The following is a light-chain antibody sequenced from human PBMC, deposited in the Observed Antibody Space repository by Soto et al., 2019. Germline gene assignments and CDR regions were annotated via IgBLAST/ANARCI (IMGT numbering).Light chain of an antibody. Sequence: PGERPTLSCRASQIVSSTYLPWYQQKPGKAPRPLISAASSRATGTPDRFSGSGSGTDFTLTISRLEPEDFAVYYCQQYGSSRWTFGQGTKVEIK. CDR3: QQYGSSRWT. V-gene: IGKV3-20*01. CDR1: QIVSSTY. J-gene: IGKJ1*01. CDR2: AAS.